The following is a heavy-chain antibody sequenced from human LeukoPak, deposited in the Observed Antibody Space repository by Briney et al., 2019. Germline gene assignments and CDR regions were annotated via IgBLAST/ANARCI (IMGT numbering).Heavy chain of an antibody. J-gene: IGHJ5*02. CDR1: GFTFSNYG. CDR3: AKDGSYYNFDP. V-gene: IGHV3-23*01. CDR2: ISGSDGNT. D-gene: IGHD1-26*01. Sequence: GGSLRLSCAASGFTFSNYGMSWVRQAPGKGLEWVSVISGSDGNTDYADSVKGRFTISRDNSNNTLYLQMNSLRAEDTAVYYCAKDGSYYNFDPWGQGTLVTVSS.